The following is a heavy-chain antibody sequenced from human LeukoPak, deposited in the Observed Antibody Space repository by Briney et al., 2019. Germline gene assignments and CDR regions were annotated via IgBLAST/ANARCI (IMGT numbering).Heavy chain of an antibody. J-gene: IGHJ3*02. D-gene: IGHD1-26*01. CDR1: GFTFSSYW. Sequence: SGGSLRLSCAASGFTFSSYWMHWVRQAPGKGLVWVSRINSDGSSTSYADSVKGRFTISRDNAKNTLYLQMNSLRAEDTAVSYCARAAGRSYNDAFDIWGQGTMVTVSS. CDR2: INSDGSST. CDR3: ARAAGRSYNDAFDI. V-gene: IGHV3-74*01.